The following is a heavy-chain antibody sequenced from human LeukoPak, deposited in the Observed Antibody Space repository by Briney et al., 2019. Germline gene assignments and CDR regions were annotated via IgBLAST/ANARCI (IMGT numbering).Heavy chain of an antibody. CDR2: IIPIFGTA. CDR1: GGTFSSYA. CDR3: ARSRAYYYGMDV. J-gene: IGHJ6*02. Sequence: SVKVSCKASGGTFSSYAISWVRQAPGQGLEWMGGIIPIFGTANYAQKFQGRVTITADESTSTAYTELSSLRSEDTAVYYCARSRAYYYGMDVWGQGTTVTVSS. V-gene: IGHV1-69*13.